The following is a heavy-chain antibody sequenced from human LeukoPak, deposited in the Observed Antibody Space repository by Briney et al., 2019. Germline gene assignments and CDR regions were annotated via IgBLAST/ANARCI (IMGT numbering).Heavy chain of an antibody. CDR2: ITGSGGST. CDR3: TGGGWSTDAVDI. D-gene: IGHD6-19*01. CDR1: GFTFSNYA. Sequence: GGSLRLSCAASGFTFSNYAMSWVRQAPGKGLEWVSGITGSGGSTNYADSVKGRFTISRDNSKNTLYLQMSSLRAEDTAVYYCTGGGWSTDAVDIWGQGTMVTVSS. J-gene: IGHJ3*02. V-gene: IGHV3-23*01.